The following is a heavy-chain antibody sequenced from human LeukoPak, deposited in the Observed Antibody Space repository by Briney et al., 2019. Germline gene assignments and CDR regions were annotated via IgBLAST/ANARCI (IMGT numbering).Heavy chain of an antibody. J-gene: IGHJ6*02. Sequence: SETLSLTCTVSGGSISSYYWSWIRQPPGKGLEWIGYIYYSGSTNYNPSLKSRVTISVDTSKNQFSLRLSSVTAADTAVYYCARENNYYGMDVWGQGTTVTVSS. V-gene: IGHV4-59*01. CDR1: GGSISSYY. CDR2: IYYSGST. CDR3: ARENNYYGMDV.